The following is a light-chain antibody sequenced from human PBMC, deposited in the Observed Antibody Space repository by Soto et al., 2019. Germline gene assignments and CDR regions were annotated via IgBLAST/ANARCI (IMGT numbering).Light chain of an antibody. V-gene: IGLV2-11*01. CDR3: CSYTSGSTLYV. CDR2: EVS. J-gene: IGLJ1*01. CDR1: SSDVGGYKY. Sequence: QSALTQPRSVSGSPGQSVTISCTGTSSDVGGYKYVSWFQQHPGKAPKVMIYEVSERPSGVPGRFSGSKSGNTASLTISGLQAEDEADYYCCSYTSGSTLYVFGTGTKVTVL.